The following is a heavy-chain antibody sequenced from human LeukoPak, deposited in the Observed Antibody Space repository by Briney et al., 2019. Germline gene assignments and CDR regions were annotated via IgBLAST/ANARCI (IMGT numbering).Heavy chain of an antibody. J-gene: IGHJ4*02. Sequence: SETLSLTCTVSGGSISSYSWSWIRQPPGKGLERIGYIYYSGSTNYNPSPKSIVPITVDTYKNHFSLKLSSVTAADTAVYYCARVSSGGDYFDYWGQGTLVTVSS. CDR3: ARVSSGGDYFDY. D-gene: IGHD6-25*01. CDR2: IYYSGST. V-gene: IGHV4-59*01. CDR1: GGSISSYS.